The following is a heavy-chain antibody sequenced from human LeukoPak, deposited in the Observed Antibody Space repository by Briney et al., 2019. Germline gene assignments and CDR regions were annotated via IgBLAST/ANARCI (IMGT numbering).Heavy chain of an antibody. CDR2: IYYGGST. Sequence: RTSETLSLTCTVSGGSISSYYWSWIRQPPGKGLEWIGYIYYGGSTNYNPSLKSRVTISVDTSKNQFSLKLSSVTAADTAVYYCARGFTYYYGSGSPYYFDYWGQGTLVTVSS. J-gene: IGHJ4*02. CDR1: GGSISSYY. CDR3: ARGFTYYYGSGSPYYFDY. D-gene: IGHD3-10*01. V-gene: IGHV4-59*01.